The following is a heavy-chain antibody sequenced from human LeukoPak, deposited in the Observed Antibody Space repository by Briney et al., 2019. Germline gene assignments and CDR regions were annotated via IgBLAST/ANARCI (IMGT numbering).Heavy chain of an antibody. V-gene: IGHV4-59*01. Sequence: SETLSLTCTVSGGSISSYYWSWLRQSPGKGLEWIGYIYYSGSTNYSPSLKSRVTISVDTSKNQCSLKLSSVPAADTAVYYCARGATIQDYWGQGTLVTVSS. CDR1: GGSISSYY. J-gene: IGHJ4*02. D-gene: IGHD5-12*01. CDR2: IYYSGST. CDR3: ARGATIQDY.